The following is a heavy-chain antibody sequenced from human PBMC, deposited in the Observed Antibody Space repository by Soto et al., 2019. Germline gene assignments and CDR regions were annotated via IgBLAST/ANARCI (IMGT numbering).Heavy chain of an antibody. Sequence: QVQLQESGPRLVKPSGTLSLTCAVSSGSIDNVYWWSWVRQSPGKGLEWIGETSHDGVTNYNPSXGGRVPRSSGKXTXPXXLELSSVTAADTAMYCCASNGHCTSPGCIGGWFGPWGRGTLVTVSS. V-gene: IGHV4-4*01. CDR1: SGSIDNVYW. CDR3: ASNGHCTSPGCIGGWFGP. J-gene: IGHJ5*02. CDR2: TSHDGVT. D-gene: IGHD2-8*01.